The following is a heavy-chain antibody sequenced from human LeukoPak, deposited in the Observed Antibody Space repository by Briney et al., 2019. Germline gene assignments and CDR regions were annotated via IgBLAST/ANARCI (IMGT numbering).Heavy chain of an antibody. Sequence: GGPLRLSCAASGFTFSSYGMHWVRQAPRKGLEWVSAISGSGGSTYYADSVKGRFTISRDNSKNTLYLQMNSLRAEDTAVYYCAKEFELCLDYWGQGTLVTVSS. D-gene: IGHD1-26*01. V-gene: IGHV3-23*01. CDR1: GFTFSSYG. CDR3: AKEFELCLDY. J-gene: IGHJ4*02. CDR2: ISGSGGST.